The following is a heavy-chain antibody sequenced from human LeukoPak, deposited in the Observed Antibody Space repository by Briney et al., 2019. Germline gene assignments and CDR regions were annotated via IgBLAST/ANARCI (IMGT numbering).Heavy chain of an antibody. V-gene: IGHV1-2*02. CDR3: ARTNRELVTGFDY. Sequence: ASVKVSCKASGYTFTGYYMHWVRQAPGQGLEWMGWINPNSGGTNYAQKFQGRVTMTRDTSISTAYMELSRLRSDDTAVCYCARTNRELVTGFDYWGQGTLVTVSS. CDR2: INPNSGGT. J-gene: IGHJ4*02. D-gene: IGHD6-6*01. CDR1: GYTFTGYY.